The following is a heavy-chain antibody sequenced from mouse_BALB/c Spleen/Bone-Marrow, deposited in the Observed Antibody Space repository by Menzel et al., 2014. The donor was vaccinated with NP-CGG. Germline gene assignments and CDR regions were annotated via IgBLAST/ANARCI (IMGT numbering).Heavy chain of an antibody. CDR1: GFTFSSYG. V-gene: IGHV5-6*01. J-gene: IGHJ4*01. CDR2: ISSGGSYT. Sequence: EVQVVESGGDLVKPGGSLKLSCASSGFTFSSYGMSRVRQTPDKRLEWVATISSGGSYTYYPDSVKGRFTISRDNAKNTLYLQMSSLKSEDTAMYYCARDFITTDAMDYWGQGTSVTVSS. CDR3: ARDFITTDAMDY. D-gene: IGHD1-1*01.